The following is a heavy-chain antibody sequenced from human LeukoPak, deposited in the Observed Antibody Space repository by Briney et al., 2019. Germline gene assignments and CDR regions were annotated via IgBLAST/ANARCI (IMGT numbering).Heavy chain of an antibody. D-gene: IGHD6-19*01. CDR3: ARQGGIAVAYNAFDI. CDR2: IYTSGST. V-gene: IGHV4-61*02. J-gene: IGHJ3*02. Sequence: SQTLSLTCTVSGGSISSGSYYWSWIRQPAGKGLEWIGRIYTSGSTNYNPSLKSRVTISVDTSKNQFSLKLSSVTAADTAVYYCARQGGIAVAYNAFDIWGQGTMVTVSS. CDR1: GGSISSGSYY.